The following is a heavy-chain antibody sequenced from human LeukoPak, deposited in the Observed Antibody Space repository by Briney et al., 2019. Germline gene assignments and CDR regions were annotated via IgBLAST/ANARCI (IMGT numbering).Heavy chain of an antibody. V-gene: IGHV4-38-2*02. Sequence: SETLSLTCTLSSYFISSGYFWGWIRQPPGKGLGGIGKIYHSGTYYNPSLKSRVTISIDTSKKQFSLKLSSVTAADTAVYYCARATVVTPFDSWGQGTRVTVSS. CDR3: ARATVVTPFDS. CDR1: SYFISSGYF. CDR2: IYHSGT. J-gene: IGHJ4*02. D-gene: IGHD4-23*01.